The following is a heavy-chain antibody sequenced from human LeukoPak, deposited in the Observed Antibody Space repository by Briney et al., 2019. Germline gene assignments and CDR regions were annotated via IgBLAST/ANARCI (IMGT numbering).Heavy chain of an antibody. J-gene: IGHJ4*02. CDR3: ARVSVSLTGDYLELDY. V-gene: IGHV1-69*05. Sequence: SVKVSCKASGGTFSSYAISWVRQAPGQGLEWMGGIIPIFGTANYAQKFQGRVTITTDESTSTAYMELSSLRSEDTAVYYCARVSVSLTGDYLELDYWGQGTLVTVSS. D-gene: IGHD7-27*01. CDR2: IIPIFGTA. CDR1: GGTFSSYA.